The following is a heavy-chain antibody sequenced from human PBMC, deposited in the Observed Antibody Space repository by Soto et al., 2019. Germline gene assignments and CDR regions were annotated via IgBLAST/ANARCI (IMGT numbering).Heavy chain of an antibody. CDR1: GGSISDISYC. V-gene: IGHV4-39*01. Sequence: SETLSLTCTVSGGSISDISYCWGWIRQPPGKGLQWIGCMFYSGATYYNPPLKDRVTLSVDTSNNEFSLKLVSVTAPDTAVYYCARHKSGSDWLDPWGQGTLVTVSS. D-gene: IGHD2-15*01. CDR3: ARHKSGSDWLDP. CDR2: MFYSGAT. J-gene: IGHJ5*02.